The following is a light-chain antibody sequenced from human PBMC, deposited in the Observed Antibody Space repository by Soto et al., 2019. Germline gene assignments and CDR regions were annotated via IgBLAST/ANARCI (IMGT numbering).Light chain of an antibody. CDR1: SGHSSYA. CDR2: LNSDGSH. CDR3: PTWGTGIPWV. Sequence: QPVLTQSPSASASLGASVKLTCTLSSGHSSYAIAWHQQQPEKGPRYLMKLNSDGSHSKGDGIPDRFSGSSSGAERYLTIPHLPSEGGAYYYRPTWGTGIPWVFGGGTKLTVL. J-gene: IGLJ3*02. V-gene: IGLV4-69*01.